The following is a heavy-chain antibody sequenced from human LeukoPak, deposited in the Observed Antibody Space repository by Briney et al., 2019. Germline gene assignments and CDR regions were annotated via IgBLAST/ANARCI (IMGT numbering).Heavy chain of an antibody. CDR3: ARSRQVLRYSIDS. CDR1: GFTFSSYS. V-gene: IGHV3-21*01. J-gene: IGHJ4*02. CDR2: ISSSSSYI. Sequence: GGSLRLSCAASGFTFSSYSMNWVRQAPGKGLEWVSSISSSSSYIYYADSVKGRFTISRDNAKNSLYLQMNSLRAEDTAVYYCARSRQVLRYSIDSWGQGLLVTVSS. D-gene: IGHD3-9*01.